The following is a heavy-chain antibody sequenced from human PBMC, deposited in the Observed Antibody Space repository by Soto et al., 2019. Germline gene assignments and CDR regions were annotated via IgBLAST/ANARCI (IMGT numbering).Heavy chain of an antibody. CDR1: GFTFSSYS. J-gene: IGHJ4*02. CDR2: ISSSSSYI. Sequence: GGSLRLSCAASGFTFSSYSMNWVRQAPGKGLEWVSSISSSSSYIYYADSVKGRFNISRDNAKNSLYLKMNSLRSEDTAVYYCARRERNYDFWSGYLVPDYEIIDFDSWGQGTLVTVSS. V-gene: IGHV3-21*01. D-gene: IGHD3-3*01. CDR3: ARRERNYDFWSGYLVPDYEIIDFDS.